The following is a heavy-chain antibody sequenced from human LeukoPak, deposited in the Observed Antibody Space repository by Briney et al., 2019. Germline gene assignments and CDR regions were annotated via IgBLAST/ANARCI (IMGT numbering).Heavy chain of an antibody. CDR1: GYTFTSYA. D-gene: IGHD4/OR15-4a*01. Sequence: ASVKVSCKASGYTFTSYAMHWVRQAPGQRLEWXXXINAGNGNTXXXQXXXXXVXXXRXTSASTAYMELSSLRSEDTAVYYCARGGRRPDYGVFDYWGQGTLVTVSS. V-gene: IGHV1-3*01. CDR2: INAGNGNT. J-gene: IGHJ4*02. CDR3: ARGGRRPDYGVFDY.